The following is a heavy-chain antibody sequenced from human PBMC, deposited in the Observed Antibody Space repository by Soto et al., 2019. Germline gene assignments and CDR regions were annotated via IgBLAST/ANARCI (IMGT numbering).Heavy chain of an antibody. CDR2: IKQDGSER. CDR1: GFSFGTYW. V-gene: IGHV3-7*03. J-gene: IGHJ4*02. Sequence: EVQLVESGGGLVQPGGSLRLSCAVSGFSFGTYWMSWVRQAPGKGLEWLAIIKQDGSERYYLDSVKGRFTISRDNAKDSLSLQMNSLRGEDTAFYYCARDVGPITIFGEALSGYFDFWGQGTLVTVSS. CDR3: ARDVGPITIFGEALSGYFDF. D-gene: IGHD3-3*01.